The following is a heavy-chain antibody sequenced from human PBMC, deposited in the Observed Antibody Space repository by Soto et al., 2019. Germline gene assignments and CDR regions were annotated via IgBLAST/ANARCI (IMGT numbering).Heavy chain of an antibody. Sequence: SETLSLTCTVSGGSISSYYWSWIRQPPGKGLEWIGYIYYSGSTNYNPSLKSRVTISVDTSKNQFSLKLSSVTAADTAVYYCARLYSSSLYYYYYYMDVWGKGTTVTVSS. D-gene: IGHD6-6*01. J-gene: IGHJ6*03. CDR1: GGSISSYY. CDR3: ARLYSSSLYYYYYYMDV. CDR2: IYYSGST. V-gene: IGHV4-59*08.